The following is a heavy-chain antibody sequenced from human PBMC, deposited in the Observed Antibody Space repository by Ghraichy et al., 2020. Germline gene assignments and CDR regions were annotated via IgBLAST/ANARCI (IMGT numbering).Heavy chain of an antibody. J-gene: IGHJ4*02. V-gene: IGHV3-23*01. Sequence: GGSLRLSCAASGFTFSSYAMSWVRQAPGKGLEWVSAISGSGGSTYYADSVKGRFTISRDNSKNTLYLQMNSLRAEDTAVYYCAKDPKLRYFDWFSTAKGYFDYWGQGTLVTVSS. CDR2: ISGSGGST. D-gene: IGHD3-9*01. CDR1: GFTFSSYA. CDR3: AKDPKLRYFDWFSTAKGYFDY.